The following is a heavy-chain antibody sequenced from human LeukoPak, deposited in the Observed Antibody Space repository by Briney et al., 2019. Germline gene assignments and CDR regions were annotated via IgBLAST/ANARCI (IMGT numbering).Heavy chain of an antibody. CDR3: AKDRRPAYYGSGSFDY. V-gene: IGHV3-23*01. Sequence: GGSLRLSCAASGFTFSSYAVSWVRQAPGKGLEWVSAISGSGGSTYYADSVKGRFTISRDNSKNTLYLQMNSLGAEDTAVYYCAKDRRPAYYGSGSFDYWGQGTLVTVSS. CDR1: GFTFSSYA. J-gene: IGHJ4*02. CDR2: ISGSGGST. D-gene: IGHD3-10*01.